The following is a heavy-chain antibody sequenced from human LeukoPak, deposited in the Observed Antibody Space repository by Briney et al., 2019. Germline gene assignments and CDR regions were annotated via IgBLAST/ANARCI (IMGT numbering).Heavy chain of an antibody. D-gene: IGHD3-22*01. J-gene: IGHJ4*02. V-gene: IGHV4-4*09. Sequence: SETLSFTCTVSGGSFSAYYYSWIRQTPGKGLEWVGYIYSSGNVNYNPSLRSRLTISVDTSKNQFSLKLSSVTAADTAIYYCTYTSNIDISAYEDYWGQGALVTVSS. CDR2: IYSSGNV. CDR3: TYTSNIDISAYEDY. CDR1: GGSFSAYY.